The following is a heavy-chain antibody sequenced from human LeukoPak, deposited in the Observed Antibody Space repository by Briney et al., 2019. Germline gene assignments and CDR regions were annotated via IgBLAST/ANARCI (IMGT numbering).Heavy chain of an antibody. Sequence: ASVKVSCKVSGYTLTELSMHWVRQAPGKGLEWMGGFDPEDGETIYAQKFQGRVTMIEDTSTDTAYMELSSLRSEDTAVYYCATSKGLGSYGDLFDYWGQGTLVTVSS. J-gene: IGHJ4*02. CDR1: GYTLTELS. D-gene: IGHD4-17*01. V-gene: IGHV1-24*01. CDR2: FDPEDGET. CDR3: ATSKGLGSYGDLFDY.